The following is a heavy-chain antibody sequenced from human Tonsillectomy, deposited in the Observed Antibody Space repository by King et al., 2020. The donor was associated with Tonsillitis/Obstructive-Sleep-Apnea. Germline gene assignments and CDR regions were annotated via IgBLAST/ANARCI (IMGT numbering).Heavy chain of an antibody. CDR3: ATGRSCSSTSCYNPRPFDY. CDR1: GYTLTELS. J-gene: IGHJ4*02. CDR2: FDPEDGET. Sequence: QLVQSGAEVKKPGASVKVSCKVSGYTLTELSLHWVRQAPGKGLEWMGGFDPEDGETIYAQKFQGRVTMTEDTSTDTAYMELSSLRSEDTAVYYCATGRSCSSTSCYNPRPFDYWGQGTLVTVSS. V-gene: IGHV1-24*01. D-gene: IGHD2-2*02.